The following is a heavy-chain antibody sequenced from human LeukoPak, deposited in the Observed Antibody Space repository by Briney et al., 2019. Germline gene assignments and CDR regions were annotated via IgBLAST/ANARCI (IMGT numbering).Heavy chain of an antibody. V-gene: IGHV3-30-3*01. CDR2: ISYDGSNK. CDR1: GFTXXXYA. D-gene: IGHD3-16*01. CDR3: ARDYVY. J-gene: IGHJ4*02. Sequence: GFTXXXYAMHWVRQAPGKGLEWVAVISYDGSNKYYADSVKGRFTISRDNSKNTLYLQMNSLRAEDTAVYYCARDYVYWGQGTLVTVSS.